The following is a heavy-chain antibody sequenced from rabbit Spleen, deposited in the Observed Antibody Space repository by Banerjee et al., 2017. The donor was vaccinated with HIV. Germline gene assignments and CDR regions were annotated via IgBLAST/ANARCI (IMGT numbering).Heavy chain of an antibody. J-gene: IGHJ6*01. Sequence: QSLEESGGGLVKPEASLTLTCKASGFSFNSGYDMCWVRQAPGKGLEWIACIYAGSSGNTYSATWAKGRFTISKTSPPTVTLQMTSLTAADTATYFCARDTSTCFSTYGMDLWRPPTLVTVS. D-gene: IGHD1-1*01. CDR2: IYAGSSGNT. V-gene: IGHV1S40*01. CDR1: GFSFNSGYD. CDR3: ARDTSTCFSTYGMDL.